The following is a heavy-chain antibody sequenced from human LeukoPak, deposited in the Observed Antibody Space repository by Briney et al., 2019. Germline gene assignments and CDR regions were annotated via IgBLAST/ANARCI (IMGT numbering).Heavy chain of an antibody. D-gene: IGHD4-11*01. Sequence: SETLSLTCTVSGGSINSYYWSWIRQPPGKGLEWLGYIYYSESTNYNPSLKSRVTISVDTSKNQFSLKLSSVTAADTAVYYCASGTTVGSYNWFDPWGQGTLVTVSS. V-gene: IGHV4-59*01. CDR3: ASGTTVGSYNWFDP. CDR2: IYYSEST. J-gene: IGHJ5*02. CDR1: GGSINSYY.